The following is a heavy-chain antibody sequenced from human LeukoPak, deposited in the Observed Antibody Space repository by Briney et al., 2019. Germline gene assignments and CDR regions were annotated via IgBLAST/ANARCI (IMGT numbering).Heavy chain of an antibody. CDR2: ISGNDGST. CDR3: AKDLIVSGKYWRFFDY. V-gene: IGHV3-23*01. J-gene: IGHJ4*02. D-gene: IGHD3-16*01. Sequence: GGSLRLSCAASGFTFSSYAMSWVRQAPGKGLEWVSGISGNDGSTSYADSVKGRFTISRDNSKNTLYLQMNSLRVEDTAIYYCAKDLIVSGKYWRFFDYWGQGTLVTVSS. CDR1: GFTFSSYA.